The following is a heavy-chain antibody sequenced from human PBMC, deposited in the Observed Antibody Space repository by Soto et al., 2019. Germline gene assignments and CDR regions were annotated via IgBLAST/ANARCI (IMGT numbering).Heavy chain of an antibody. J-gene: IGHJ5*01. Sequence: XGSLRLSCAASGFSFSSDSMGWVRQAPGKGLEWVSSISSSGSFKNYADSVKGRFTISRDNAKNSLYLQMSGLKDEDTAVYYCARDPPTGTTLDWSDSWGQGTLVTVSS. V-gene: IGHV3-21*01. CDR3: ARDPPTGTTLDWSDS. D-gene: IGHD1-7*01. CDR1: GFSFSSDS. CDR2: ISSSGSFK.